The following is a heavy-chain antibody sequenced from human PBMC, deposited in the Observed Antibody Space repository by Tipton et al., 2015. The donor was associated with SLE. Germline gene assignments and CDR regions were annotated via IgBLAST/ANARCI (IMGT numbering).Heavy chain of an antibody. CDR3: ARGVNYYDSNGYYYYFDY. CDR2: VSYKGTT. Sequence: TLSLTCTVSGVSLSESLYYWGWIRQSPGKGLEWIGTVSYKGTTNYNPSLKSRVAISVDTSRNQFSLRLISVTAADTAVYYCARGVNYYDSNGYYYYFDYWGQGTLVTDSS. V-gene: IGHV4-39*07. J-gene: IGHJ4*02. CDR1: GVSLSESLYY. D-gene: IGHD3-22*01.